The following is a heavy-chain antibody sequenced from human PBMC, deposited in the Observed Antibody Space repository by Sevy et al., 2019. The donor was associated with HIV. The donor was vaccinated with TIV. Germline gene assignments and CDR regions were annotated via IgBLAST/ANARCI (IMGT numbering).Heavy chain of an antibody. Sequence: GGSLRLSCSTSGFTFNSYWLTWVRQAPGKGLEWVANINQDGSEKNYVDSVKGRFTISRDNSKNTLYLQMNSLRAEDTAVYYCAKGGYSGYDDNKYYFDYWGQGTLVTVSS. CDR1: GFTFNSYW. CDR3: AKGGYSGYDDNKYYFDY. V-gene: IGHV3-7*03. D-gene: IGHD5-12*01. J-gene: IGHJ4*02. CDR2: INQDGSEK.